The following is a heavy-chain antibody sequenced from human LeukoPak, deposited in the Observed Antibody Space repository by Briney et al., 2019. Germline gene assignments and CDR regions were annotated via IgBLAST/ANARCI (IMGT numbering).Heavy chain of an antibody. D-gene: IGHD2-8*01. V-gene: IGHV1-46*01. J-gene: IGHJ4*02. CDR1: GYTFTIYY. CDR2: INPSGGST. Sequence: ASVNVSFTASGYTFTIYYMHWVRQAPGQGLEWMGIINPSGGSTSYAQKFQGRVTMTRDTSTSTVYMELSSPRSEDTAVYYCARDWGTKRTEIDYWGQGTLVTVSS. CDR3: ARDWGTKRTEIDY.